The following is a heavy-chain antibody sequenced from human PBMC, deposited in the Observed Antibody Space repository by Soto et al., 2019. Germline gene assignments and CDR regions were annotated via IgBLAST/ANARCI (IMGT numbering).Heavy chain of an antibody. V-gene: IGHV6-1*01. J-gene: IGHJ5*02. CDR3: AKGDNLGPKTGYAFDP. D-gene: IGHD5-12*01. CDR2: TYFRSRWYN. Sequence: QTLSLTCAISGDSVSGNTASWNWIRQSPSRGLEWLGRTYFRSRWYNDYAVSVKSRIIINPDTSNNQFSLQLNSVTPEDTAVYFCAKGDNLGPKTGYAFDPWGQGIMVTVSS. CDR1: GDSVSGNTAS.